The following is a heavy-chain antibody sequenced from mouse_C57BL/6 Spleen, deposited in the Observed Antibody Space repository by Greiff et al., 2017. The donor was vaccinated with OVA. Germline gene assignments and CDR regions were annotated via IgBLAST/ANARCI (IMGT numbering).Heavy chain of an antibody. CDR2: IWSGGST. D-gene: IGHD2-12*01. CDR1: GFSLTSYG. J-gene: IGHJ1*03. V-gene: IGHV2-2*01. Sequence: QVQLVESGPGLVQPSQSLSITCTVSGFSLTSYGVHWVRQSPGKGLEWLGVIWSGGSTDYNAAFISRLSISKDNSKSQVFFKMNSLQADDTAIYYCARNYDYYWYFDVWGTGTTVTVSS. CDR3: ARNYDYYWYFDV.